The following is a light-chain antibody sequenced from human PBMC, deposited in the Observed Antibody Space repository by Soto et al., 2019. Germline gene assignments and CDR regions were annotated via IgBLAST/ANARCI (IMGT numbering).Light chain of an antibody. V-gene: IGKV4-1*01. CDR2: WAS. Sequence: DIVMTQSPDSMAVSLGERATINCKSSQSILYSPNNKNYLAWYQQKPGQPPKLLIYWASTRESGVPDRFSGSGYGTDFTLTISSLQDEDVSVYSCQQYSDVPQNFCQGTKVEIK. CDR1: QSILYSPNNKNY. J-gene: IGKJ1*01. CDR3: QQYSDVPQN.